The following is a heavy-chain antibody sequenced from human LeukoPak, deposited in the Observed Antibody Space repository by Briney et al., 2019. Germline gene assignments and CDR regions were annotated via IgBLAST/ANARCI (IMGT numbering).Heavy chain of an antibody. D-gene: IGHD3-10*01. Sequence: ASVKVFCKASGYTFTSYDINWVRQATGQGLEWMGWMNPNSGNTGYAQKFQGRVTMTRNTSISTAYMELSSLRSEDTAVYYCARGTYYGSGSYVDYYYYGMDVWGQGTTVTVSS. CDR2: MNPNSGNT. CDR1: GYTFTSYD. V-gene: IGHV1-8*01. J-gene: IGHJ6*02. CDR3: ARGTYYGSGSYVDYYYYGMDV.